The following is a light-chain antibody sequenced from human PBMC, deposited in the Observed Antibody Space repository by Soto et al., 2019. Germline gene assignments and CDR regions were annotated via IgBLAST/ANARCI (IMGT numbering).Light chain of an antibody. CDR1: ESVSIN. CDR3: QQYNNWPQT. J-gene: IGKJ1*01. CDR2: DAS. V-gene: IGKV3-15*01. Sequence: EIVMTQSPATLSRSPGERANLSCRASESVSINLAWYQQKPGQSPRLLVYDASTRATGIPARFSGSGSGTEFTLTISSLQSEDFAVYYCQQYNNWPQTFGQGTKVDIK.